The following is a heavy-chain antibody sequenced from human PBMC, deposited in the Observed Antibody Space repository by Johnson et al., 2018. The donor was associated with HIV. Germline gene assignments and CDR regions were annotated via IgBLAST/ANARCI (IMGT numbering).Heavy chain of an antibody. Sequence: VQLVESGGGLVQPGGSLRLSCAASGFTFSDHYMDWVRQAPGKGLEWVSVIFSGGSTYYAGSVHGRFTISRDNSKNTLHLQMNSLRTEDTALYYCAKGVGSIGGAFDIWGQGTMVIVS. V-gene: IGHV3-66*01. D-gene: IGHD3-10*01. CDR2: IFSGGST. CDR3: AKGVGSIGGAFDI. CDR1: GFTFSDHY. J-gene: IGHJ3*02.